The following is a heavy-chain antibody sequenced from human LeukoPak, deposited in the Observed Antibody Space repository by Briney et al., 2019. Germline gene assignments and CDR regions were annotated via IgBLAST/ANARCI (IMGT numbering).Heavy chain of an antibody. J-gene: IGHJ6*03. D-gene: IGHD3-9*01. V-gene: IGHV3-23*01. CDR1: GLTFSNAW. CDR3: AKQGRDWLRDYYYYMDV. Sequence: PGGSLRLSCAASGLTFSNAWMSWVRQAPGKGLEWVSSFGGGGGSTYYADSVKGRFTISRDNSKNTLYLQMNSLRAEDTAVYYCAKQGRDWLRDYYYYMDVWGKGTTVTISS. CDR2: FGGGGGST.